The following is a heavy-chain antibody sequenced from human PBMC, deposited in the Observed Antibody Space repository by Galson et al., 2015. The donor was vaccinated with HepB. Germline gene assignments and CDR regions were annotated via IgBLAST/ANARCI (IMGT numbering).Heavy chain of an antibody. Sequence: SLRLSCAASGFTFSSYWMHWVRQAPGKGLVWVSHINSDGSTTSYADFVKGRFTISRDNAKNTLYLQMNSLRAEDTAVYYCVRIRYYYGMDVWGQGTTVTVSS. CDR1: GFTFSSYW. J-gene: IGHJ6*02. V-gene: IGHV3-74*01. CDR3: VRIRYYYGMDV. CDR2: INSDGSTT.